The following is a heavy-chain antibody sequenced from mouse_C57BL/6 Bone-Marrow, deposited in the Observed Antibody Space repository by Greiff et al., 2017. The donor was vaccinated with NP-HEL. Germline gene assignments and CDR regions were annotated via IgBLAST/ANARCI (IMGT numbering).Heavy chain of an antibody. V-gene: IGHV5-15*01. J-gene: IGHJ4*01. CDR1: GFTFSDYG. D-gene: IGHD1-1*01. CDR2: ISNLAYSI. Sequence: EVKLQESGGGLVQPGGSLKLSCAASGFTFSDYGMAWVRQAPRKGPEWVAFISNLAYSIYYADTVTGRFTISRENAKNTLYLEMSSLRSEDTAMYYCARNYYGSYYAMDYWGQGTSVTVSS. CDR3: ARNYYGSYYAMDY.